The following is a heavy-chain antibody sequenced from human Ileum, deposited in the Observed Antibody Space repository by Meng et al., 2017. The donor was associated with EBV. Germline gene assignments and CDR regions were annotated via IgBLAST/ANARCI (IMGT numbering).Heavy chain of an antibody. Sequence: QVPLQESGPGLVKRSGTLSLTCAVSGGPISRSNWWSWVRQAPGKGLEWIGEIHHTESTNYNPSLKSRVTISVDKSKNQFSLKLSSVTAADTAVYYCARESYSDSSGYYSLDYWGQGSLVTVSS. CDR3: ARESYSDSSGYYSLDY. CDR1: GGPISRSNW. J-gene: IGHJ4*02. CDR2: IHHTEST. V-gene: IGHV4-4*02. D-gene: IGHD3-22*01.